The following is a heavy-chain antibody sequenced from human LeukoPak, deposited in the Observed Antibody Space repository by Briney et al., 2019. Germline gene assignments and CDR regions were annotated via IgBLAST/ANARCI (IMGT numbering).Heavy chain of an antibody. Sequence: QPGGSLRLSCAASGFTVSSNYMSWVRQAPGEGLEWVSVIYSGGSTYYADSVKGRFTISRDNSKNTLYLQMNSLRAEDTAVYYCARDRDGYNYYYFDYWGQGTLVTVSS. J-gene: IGHJ4*02. CDR3: ARDRDGYNYYYFDY. CDR1: GFTVSSNY. V-gene: IGHV3-66*02. CDR2: IYSGGST. D-gene: IGHD5-24*01.